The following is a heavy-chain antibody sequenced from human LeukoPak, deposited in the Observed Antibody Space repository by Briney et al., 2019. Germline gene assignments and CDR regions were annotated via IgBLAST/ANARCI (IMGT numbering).Heavy chain of an antibody. J-gene: IGHJ3*02. CDR1: GFTFRSYS. CDR2: ISSGGTYI. CDR3: ARSISMVRGLDTFDI. Sequence: GGSLRLSCAAPGFTFRSYSMNWVRQAPGKGLEWVSSISSGGTYIFYADSVKGRFTTSRDNAKNSLYLQMNSLRAEDTAVYYCARSISMVRGLDTFDIWGQGTMVTVSS. D-gene: IGHD3-10*01. V-gene: IGHV3-21*06.